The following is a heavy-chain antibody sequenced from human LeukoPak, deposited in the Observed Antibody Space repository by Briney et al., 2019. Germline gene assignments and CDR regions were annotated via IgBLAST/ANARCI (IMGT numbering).Heavy chain of an antibody. CDR3: ARGCREDYVWGSYRYTCFDY. D-gene: IGHD3-16*02. J-gene: IGHJ4*02. CDR1: GGSIRSSYYY. V-gene: IGHV4-39*07. Sequence: SETLSLTCTVSGGSIRSSYYYWGWIRQPPGKGLEWIGSIYDSGSTNYNPSLKSRVTISVDTSKNQFSLKLSSVTAADTAVYYCARGCREDYVWGSYRYTCFDYWGQGTLVTVSS. CDR2: IYDSGST.